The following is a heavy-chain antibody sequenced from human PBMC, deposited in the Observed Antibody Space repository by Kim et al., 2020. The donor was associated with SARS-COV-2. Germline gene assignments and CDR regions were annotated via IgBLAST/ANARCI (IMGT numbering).Heavy chain of an antibody. Sequence: DSVKGRFTISRDNSKNTLYLQMNSLRAEDTAVYYCAKEMVRGSYCSPLNYWGQGTLVTVSS. D-gene: IGHD3-10*01. CDR3: AKEMVRGSYCSPLNY. J-gene: IGHJ4*02. V-gene: IGHV3-23*01.